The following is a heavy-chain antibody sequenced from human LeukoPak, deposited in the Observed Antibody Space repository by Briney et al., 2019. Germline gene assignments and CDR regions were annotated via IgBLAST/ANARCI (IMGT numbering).Heavy chain of an antibody. J-gene: IGHJ5*02. V-gene: IGHV4-34*01. CDR2: INHRGST. CDR1: GGSFSGYY. CDR3: AIESLLYSSGLP. Sequence: PSETLSLTCAVYGGSFSGYYWSWIRQPPGKGLEWIGEINHRGSTNYNPSLKSRVTISVDTSKNQFSLKLSSVTAADTAVYYCAIESLLYSSGLPWGQGTLVTVSS. D-gene: IGHD6-19*01.